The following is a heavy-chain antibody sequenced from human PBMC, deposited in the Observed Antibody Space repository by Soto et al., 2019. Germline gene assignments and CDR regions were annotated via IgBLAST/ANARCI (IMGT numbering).Heavy chain of an antibody. Sequence: ASVKVSCKASGGTFSSYAISWVRQAPGQGLEWMGGIIPIFGTANYAQKFQGRVTITADESTSTAYMELSSLRSEDTAVYYCARAIAVAGTNIRAFDIWGQGTMVTVS. D-gene: IGHD6-19*01. J-gene: IGHJ3*02. CDR3: ARAIAVAGTNIRAFDI. V-gene: IGHV1-69*13. CDR1: GGTFSSYA. CDR2: IIPIFGTA.